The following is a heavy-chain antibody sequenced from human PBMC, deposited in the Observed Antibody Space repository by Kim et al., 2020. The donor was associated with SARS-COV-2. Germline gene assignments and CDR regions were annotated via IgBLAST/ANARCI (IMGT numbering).Heavy chain of an antibody. Sequence: SETLSLTCTVSGGSISSGGYYWSWIRQHPGKGLEWIGYIYYSGSTYYNPSLKGRVTISVDTSKNQFSLKLSSVTAADTAVYYCARDKCHRVLFDRIVVLPADVRGQGTAVPVSS. CDR2: IYYSGST. CDR3: ARDKCHRVLFDRIVVLPADV. CDR1: GGSISSGGYY. V-gene: IGHV4-31*03. J-gene: IGHJ6*02. D-gene: IGHD2-2*01.